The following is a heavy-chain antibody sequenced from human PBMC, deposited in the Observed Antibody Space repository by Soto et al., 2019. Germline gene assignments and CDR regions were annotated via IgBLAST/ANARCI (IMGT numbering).Heavy chain of an antibody. CDR1: GFTFSDYY. J-gene: IGHJ6*02. CDR3: ARSLDSSSWFSSAPWMDV. Sequence: GGSLRLSCAASGFTFSDYYMSWIRQAPGKGLEWVSYISSSSSYTNYADSVKGRFTISRDNAKNSLYLQMNSLRAEDTAVYYCARSLDSSSWFSSAPWMDVWGQGTTVTLSS. D-gene: IGHD6-13*01. V-gene: IGHV3-11*06. CDR2: ISSSSSYT.